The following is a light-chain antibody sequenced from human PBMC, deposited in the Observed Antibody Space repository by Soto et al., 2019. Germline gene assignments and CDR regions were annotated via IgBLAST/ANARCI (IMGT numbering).Light chain of an antibody. J-gene: IGKJ5*01. CDR2: GAS. CDR3: QQYNNWPIT. V-gene: IGKV3-15*01. Sequence: EIVMTQSPATLSVSPGERATLSCGASQNVLSNLAWYQQKPGQAPRLLIYGASTRATGIPARFSGSGSGAEFTLSISSLQSEDFAVYYCQQYNNWPITFGQGTRLEIK. CDR1: QNVLSN.